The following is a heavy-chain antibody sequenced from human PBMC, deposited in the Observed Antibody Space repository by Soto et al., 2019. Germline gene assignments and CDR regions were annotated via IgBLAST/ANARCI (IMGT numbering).Heavy chain of an antibody. Sequence: EVQLVESGGGLVQPGGSLRLSCVDSGFTFSSYWMSWVRQAPVKGLEWVGNIKQDGSEENYVDSVKGRFTISRDNAKNSMYLQMNRLRVEETAVDYCARIAASGRGWDVWGQGTTVVVSS. D-gene: IGHD6-13*01. CDR3: ARIAASGRGWDV. CDR2: IKQDGSEE. CDR1: GFTFSSYW. J-gene: IGHJ6*02. V-gene: IGHV3-7*01.